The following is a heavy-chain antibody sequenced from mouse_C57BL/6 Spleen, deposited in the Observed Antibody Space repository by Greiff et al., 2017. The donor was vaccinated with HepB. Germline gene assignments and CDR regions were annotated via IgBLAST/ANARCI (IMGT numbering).Heavy chain of an antibody. CDR2: IYPGNGDT. CDR1: GYTVSVYN. CDR3: ARGSMVTTWFAY. V-gene: IGHV1-12*01. Sequence: QVQLQQSGAELVRSVSAVKMSCFASGYTVSVYNMHWVKQTPRQGLEWIGAIYPGNGDTSYNQKFKGKATLTVDKSSSTAYMQLSSLTSEDSAVYFCARGSMVTTWFAYWGQGTLVTVSA. J-gene: IGHJ3*01. D-gene: IGHD2-2*01.